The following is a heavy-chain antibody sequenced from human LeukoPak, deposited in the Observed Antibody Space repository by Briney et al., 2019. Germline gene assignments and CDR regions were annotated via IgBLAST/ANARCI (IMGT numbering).Heavy chain of an antibody. V-gene: IGHV4-59*01. CDR3: ATESSYCSGGSCPDY. Sequence: ETLSLTXTXSGGSISSDYWTWIRQPPGKGLEWIGYIYYSGSTNYNPSLKSRVTISVDTSKNQFSLKLSSVTAADTAVYYCATESSYCSGGSCPDYWGQGTLVTVSS. CDR2: IYYSGST. CDR1: GGSISSDY. J-gene: IGHJ4*02. D-gene: IGHD2-15*01.